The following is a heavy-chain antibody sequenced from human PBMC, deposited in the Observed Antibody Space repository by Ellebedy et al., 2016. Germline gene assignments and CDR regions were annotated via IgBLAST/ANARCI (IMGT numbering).Heavy chain of an antibody. Sequence: GGSLRLSCAASGFIFSDNYMDWVRQAPGEGLVWVSRINTDGTGTGCADSVKGRCTISRDNAANTLYLQMNSLRAEDTAVYYCAKDSDSSGYPTNDYWGQGTLVTVSS. D-gene: IGHD3-22*01. CDR2: INTDGTGT. J-gene: IGHJ4*02. CDR3: AKDSDSSGYPTNDY. CDR1: GFIFSDNY. V-gene: IGHV3-74*01.